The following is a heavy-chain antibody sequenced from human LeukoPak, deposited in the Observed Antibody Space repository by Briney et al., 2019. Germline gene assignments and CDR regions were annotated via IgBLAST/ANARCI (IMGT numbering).Heavy chain of an antibody. V-gene: IGHV3-23*01. J-gene: IGHJ3*02. CDR2: ISGSGGST. CDR3: TPIGYCSSTSCSDAFDI. Sequence: GGSLRLSCAASGFTFSSYAMSWVRQAPGKGLEWVSAISGSGGSTYYADSVKGRFTISRDNSKNTLYLQMNSLRAEDTAVYYCTPIGYCSSTSCSDAFDIWGQGTMVTVSS. D-gene: IGHD2-2*01. CDR1: GFTFSSYA.